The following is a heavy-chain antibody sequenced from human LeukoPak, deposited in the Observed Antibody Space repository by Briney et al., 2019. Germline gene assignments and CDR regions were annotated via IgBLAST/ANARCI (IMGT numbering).Heavy chain of an antibody. CDR1: GYTFTSYY. V-gene: IGHV1-46*01. J-gene: IGHJ3*02. Sequence: ASVKVSCKATGYTFTSYYMHWVRQAPGQGLEWMGIINPSGGSTSYAQKFQGRVTMTRDTSTSTVYMELSSLRSEDTAVYYCARAAESNAFDIWGQGTMVTVSS. CDR3: ARAAESNAFDI. CDR2: INPSGGST.